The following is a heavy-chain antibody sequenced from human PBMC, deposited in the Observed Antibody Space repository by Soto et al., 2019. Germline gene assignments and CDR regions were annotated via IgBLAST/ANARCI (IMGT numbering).Heavy chain of an antibody. CDR3: TRIGYCSGGSCYENYYYYYMDV. CDR1: GGSISSGGYY. D-gene: IGHD2-15*01. J-gene: IGHJ6*03. CDR2: IYYSGST. Sequence: PSETLSLTCTVSGGSISSGGYYWSWIRQHPGKGLEWIGYIYYSGSTYYNPSLKSRVTISVDTSKNQFSLKLSSVTAADTAVYYCTRIGYCSGGSCYENYYYYYMDVWGKGTTVTVS. V-gene: IGHV4-31*03.